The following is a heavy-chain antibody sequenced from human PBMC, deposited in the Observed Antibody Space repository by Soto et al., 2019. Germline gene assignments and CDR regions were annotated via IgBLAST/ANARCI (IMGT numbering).Heavy chain of an antibody. V-gene: IGHV4-39*01. CDR3: ARHGPLSNNWNQLDY. CDR1: GGSISSSPYY. J-gene: IGHJ4*02. CDR2: IYYNGNT. Sequence: PSETLSLTCTVSGGSISSSPYYWGWIRQPPGKGLEWIGNIYYNGNTFYNPSLKSRVTISVNTSKNQFSLKLSSVTAAEKAFYYCARHGPLSNNWNQLDYWGQGTLVTV. D-gene: IGHD1-1*01.